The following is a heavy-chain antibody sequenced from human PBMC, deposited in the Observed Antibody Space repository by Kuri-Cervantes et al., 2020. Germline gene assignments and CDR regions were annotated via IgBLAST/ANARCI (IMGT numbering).Heavy chain of an antibody. Sequence: GGSLRLSCAASGFTFSTYGMHWVRQAPDKGLEWVALIWYDGSKKYYADSVKGRFTISRDNSKNTLYLQLNSLRAEDMAVYYCARRYPRGPVDYWGQGTPVTVSS. CDR3: ARRYPRGPVDY. CDR1: GFTFSTYG. V-gene: IGHV3-33*01. D-gene: IGHD2-2*02. CDR2: IWYDGSKK. J-gene: IGHJ4*02.